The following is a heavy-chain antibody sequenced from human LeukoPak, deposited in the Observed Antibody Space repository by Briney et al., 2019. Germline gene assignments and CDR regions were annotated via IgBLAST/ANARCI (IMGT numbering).Heavy chain of an antibody. CDR3: ARAYGGNSQYFQH. V-gene: IGHV4-34*01. CDR2: INHSGST. J-gene: IGHJ1*01. Sequence: SETLSLTCAVYGGSFSGYYWSWIRQPPGKGLEWIGEINHSGSTNYNPSLKSRVTISLDTSKNQFSLKLSSVTAADTAVYYCARAYGGNSQYFQHWGQGTLVTVSS. CDR1: GGSFSGYY. D-gene: IGHD4-23*01.